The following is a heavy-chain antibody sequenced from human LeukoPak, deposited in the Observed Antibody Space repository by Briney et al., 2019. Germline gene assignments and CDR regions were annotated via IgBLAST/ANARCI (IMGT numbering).Heavy chain of an antibody. D-gene: IGHD2-2*01. CDR3: TRVRYCSSTSCYGWGYLDY. CDR1: GGSISSGTYY. V-gene: IGHV4-39*01. Sequence: PSETLSLTCTVSGGSISSGTYYWGWIRQPPGKGLEWIGSIYYSGSTYYNPSLKSRVTISVDTSKNQFSLRLSSVSAADTAAYYCTRVRYCSSTSCYGWGYLDYWGQGTLVTVSS. CDR2: IYYSGST. J-gene: IGHJ4*02.